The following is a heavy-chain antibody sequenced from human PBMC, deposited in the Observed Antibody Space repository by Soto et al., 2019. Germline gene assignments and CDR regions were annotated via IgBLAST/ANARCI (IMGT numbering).Heavy chain of an antibody. CDR2: IHYSGST. Sequence: SETLSLTCTVAGGSIRSYYWSWIRQPPGRGLEWIGYIHYSGSTNYNPSLKSRVSISVDTSKNQFSLKLNSVTAADTAVYYCARAYGADWFDPWGQGTLVTVSS. D-gene: IGHD4-17*01. CDR3: ARAYGADWFDP. J-gene: IGHJ5*02. CDR1: GGSIRSYY. V-gene: IGHV4-59*01.